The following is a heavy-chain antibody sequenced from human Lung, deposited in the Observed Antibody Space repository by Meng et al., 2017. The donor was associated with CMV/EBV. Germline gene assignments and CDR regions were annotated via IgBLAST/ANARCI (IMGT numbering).Heavy chain of an antibody. V-gene: IGHV3-21*01. CDR2: ISSSSSYI. CDR3: ARAPRDSSGYYYPDY. CDR1: GFTFSSYS. Sequence: GESLKISCAASGFTFSSYSMNWVRQAPGKGLEWVSSISSSSSYIYYADSVKGRFTISRDNAKNSLYLQMNSLRAEDTAVYYCARAPRDSSGYYYPDYWGHGTXVTCAS. D-gene: IGHD3-22*01. J-gene: IGHJ4*01.